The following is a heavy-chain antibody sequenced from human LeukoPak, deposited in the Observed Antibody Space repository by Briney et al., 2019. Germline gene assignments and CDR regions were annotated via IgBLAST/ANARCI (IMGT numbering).Heavy chain of an antibody. V-gene: IGHV3-7*01. CDR1: GFRFNTFW. CDR3: ARVQYSSSWYWVYYMDV. Sequence: GSLRLSCAASGFRFNTFWMTWVRQAPGKGRGWVANIKQDGNEKYYADSVKGRFTIARDNGKNSLDLQMNSLRADDTAVYYCARVQYSSSWYWVYYMDVWGKGTTVTISS. CDR2: IKQDGNEK. J-gene: IGHJ6*03. D-gene: IGHD6-13*01.